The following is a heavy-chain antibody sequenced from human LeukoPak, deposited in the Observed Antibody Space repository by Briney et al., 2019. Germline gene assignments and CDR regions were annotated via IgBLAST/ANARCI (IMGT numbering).Heavy chain of an antibody. CDR2: ISSRSSSM. CDR1: GFTFSTYS. J-gene: IGHJ4*02. V-gene: IGHV3-48*02. CDR3: ARGATVTSPLDY. D-gene: IGHD4-17*01. Sequence: GGSLRLSCAASGFTFSTYSMNWVRQAPGTGLEWVSYISSRSSSMSYSFSVKGRFIISRDNAKNSLYLQMNRLRDEDTAVYFCARGATVTSPLDYWGQGTLVTVSS.